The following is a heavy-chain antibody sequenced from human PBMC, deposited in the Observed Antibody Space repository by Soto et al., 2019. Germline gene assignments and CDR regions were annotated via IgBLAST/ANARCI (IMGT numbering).Heavy chain of an antibody. CDR3: AREGMATPFGGYYGMDV. Sequence: EVQLVESGGGLVQPGGSLRLSCAASGFTFSSYWMSWVRQAPGKGLEWVANIKQDGSEKYYVDSVKDRFTISRDNAKNSLYLQMNSLRAEDTAVYYWAREGMATPFGGYYGMDVWGQGTTVTVSS. CDR1: GFTFSSYW. D-gene: IGHD2-15*01. J-gene: IGHJ6*02. V-gene: IGHV3-7*01. CDR2: IKQDGSEK.